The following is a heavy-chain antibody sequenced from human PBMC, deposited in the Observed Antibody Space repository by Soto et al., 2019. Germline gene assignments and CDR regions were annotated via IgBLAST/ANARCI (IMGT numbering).Heavy chain of an antibody. V-gene: IGHV3-53*02. CDR1: GFSISINY. Sequence: DLVETGGGLIQPGGSLRLSCAASGFSISINYMSWVRQAPGKGLEWVSLIHADGSTSYADSVNGRFTISRDNSKNTVYLQMNSLRVEDTAVYYCASLAVAEGFDPWGQGTLVTVSS. CDR3: ASLAVAEGFDP. D-gene: IGHD6-19*01. CDR2: IHADGST. J-gene: IGHJ5*02.